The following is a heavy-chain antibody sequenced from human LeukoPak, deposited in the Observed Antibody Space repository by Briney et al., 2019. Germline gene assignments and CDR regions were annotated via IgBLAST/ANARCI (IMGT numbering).Heavy chain of an antibody. J-gene: IGHJ5*02. CDR1: GGSISSGGYY. D-gene: IGHD2-2*01. V-gene: IGHV4-31*03. CDR3: AREIDCSSTSCPRGDWFDP. Sequence: SETLSLTCTVFGGSISSGGYYWSWIRQHPGKGLEWIGYIYYSGSTYYNPSLKSRVTISVDTSKNQFSLKLSSVTAADTAVYYCAREIDCSSTSCPRGDWFDPWGQGTLVTVSS. CDR2: IYYSGST.